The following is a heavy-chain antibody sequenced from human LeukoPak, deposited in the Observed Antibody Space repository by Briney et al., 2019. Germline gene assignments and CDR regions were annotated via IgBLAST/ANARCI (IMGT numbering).Heavy chain of an antibody. CDR3: AKMMDCVILTGYYPDYYFDY. CDR1: GFTLSSHA. CDR2: ISGSGGRT. Sequence: GGSLRLSCAASGFTLSSHAMSWVRQAPGKGLEGGSAISGSGGRTYYADSVTGRFTICRDNSKNTLFLPMNSLRAEGTAVYYCAKMMDCVILTGYYPDYYFDYWGQGTLVTVSS. D-gene: IGHD3-9*01. V-gene: IGHV3-23*01. J-gene: IGHJ4*02.